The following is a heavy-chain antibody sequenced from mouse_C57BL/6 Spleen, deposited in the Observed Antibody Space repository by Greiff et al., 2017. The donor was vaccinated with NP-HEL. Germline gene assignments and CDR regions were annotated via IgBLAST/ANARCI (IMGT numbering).Heavy chain of an antibody. D-gene: IGHD1-1*01. Sequence: VQLKESGGDLVKPGGSLKLSCAASGFTFSSYGMSWVRQTPDKRLEWVATISSGGSYTYYPDSVKGRFTISRDNAKNTLYLQMSSLKSEDTAMYYCARPTTVVARYYFDYWGQGTTLTVSS. CDR2: ISSGGSYT. V-gene: IGHV5-6*01. CDR1: GFTFSSYG. J-gene: IGHJ2*01. CDR3: ARPTTVVARYYFDY.